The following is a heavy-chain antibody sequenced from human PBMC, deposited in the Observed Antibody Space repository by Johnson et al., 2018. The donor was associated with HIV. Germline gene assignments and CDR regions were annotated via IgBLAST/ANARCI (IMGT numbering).Heavy chain of an antibody. V-gene: IGHV3-9*01. CDR3: VRGGLGYQNFHDPFDV. J-gene: IGHJ3*01. D-gene: IGHD3-16*02. Sequence: VQLVESGGGLVQPGRSLRLSCAGSGFTFDDYAMHWVRQAPGKGLEWVSTINWNGGRTGYVDSLKGRFTISRDNAKNSLYLQMDSLRPEDTALYYFVRGGLGYQNFHDPFDVWGQGTVVTVSS. CDR1: GFTFDDYA. CDR2: INWNGGRT.